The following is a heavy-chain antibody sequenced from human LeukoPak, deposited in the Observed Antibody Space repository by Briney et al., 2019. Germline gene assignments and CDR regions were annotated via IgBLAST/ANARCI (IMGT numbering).Heavy chain of an antibody. CDR3: ARGLHYCSSTSCYVDV. CDR2: ISPSGGST. V-gene: IGHV1-46*01. Sequence: ASVKVSCKAFGYTFTGYWMHWVRQAPGQGPEWMGVISPSGGSTIYAQKFKGRVTLTRDMSTSTVYMELSSLRSEDTAVYYCARGLHYCSSTSCYVDVWGKGTTVTISS. J-gene: IGHJ6*03. CDR1: GYTFTGYW. D-gene: IGHD2-2*01.